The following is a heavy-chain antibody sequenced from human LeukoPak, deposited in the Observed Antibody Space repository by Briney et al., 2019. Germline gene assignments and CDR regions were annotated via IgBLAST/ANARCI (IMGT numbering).Heavy chain of an antibody. V-gene: IGHV3-30*04. D-gene: IGHD3-22*01. Sequence: GGSLRLSCAASGFTFSSYAMHWVRQAPGKGLEWVAVISYDGSNKYYADSVKGRFTISRDNSKNTLYLQMNSLGAEDTAVYYCARGRATMIVVGDAFDIWGQGTMVTVSS. CDR2: ISYDGSNK. J-gene: IGHJ3*02. CDR1: GFTFSSYA. CDR3: ARGRATMIVVGDAFDI.